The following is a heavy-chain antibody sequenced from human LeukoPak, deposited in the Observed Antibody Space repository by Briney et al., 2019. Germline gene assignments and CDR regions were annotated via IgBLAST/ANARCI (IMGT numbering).Heavy chain of an antibody. CDR3: ARLLYDRSGYYYFDY. Sequence: PLETLSLTCTVSGGSISSSSYYWGWIRQPPGKGLEWIGGVYYSGRTYDNPSLKSRVTVSVDTSKSQFSLKLSSVTAADTAVYYCARLLYDRSGYYYFDYWGQGTLVTVSS. CDR2: VYYSGRT. CDR1: GGSISSSSYY. V-gene: IGHV4-39*01. J-gene: IGHJ4*02. D-gene: IGHD3-22*01.